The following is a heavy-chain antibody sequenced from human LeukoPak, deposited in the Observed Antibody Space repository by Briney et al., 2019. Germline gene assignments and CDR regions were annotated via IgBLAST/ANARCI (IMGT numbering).Heavy chain of an antibody. CDR1: GYTFTSYG. D-gene: IGHD2-21*01. CDR3: ASSDSVFQALDP. Sequence: ASVKVSCKASGYTFTSYGISWVRQAPGQGLEWMGLISAYNGNTNYAQKLQGRVTMTTDTSTSTAYMELRSLRSDDTAVYSCASSDSVFQALDPWGQGTLVTVSS. J-gene: IGHJ5*02. V-gene: IGHV1-18*01. CDR2: ISAYNGNT.